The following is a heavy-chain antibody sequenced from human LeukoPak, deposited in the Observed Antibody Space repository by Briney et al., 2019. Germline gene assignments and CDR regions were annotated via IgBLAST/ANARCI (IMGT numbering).Heavy chain of an antibody. J-gene: IGHJ4*01. CDR1: GFTFSSYS. CDR2: ISSSSSYI. V-gene: IGHV3-21*01. CDR3: AKSGYSRGAHDY. Sequence: GGSLRLSCAASGFTFSSYSMNWVRQAPGKGLEWVSSISSSSSYIYYADSVKGRFTISRDNAKNSLYLQMNSLRAEDTAVYYWAKSGYSRGAHDYRGQGTLGTGSS. D-gene: IGHD6-19*01.